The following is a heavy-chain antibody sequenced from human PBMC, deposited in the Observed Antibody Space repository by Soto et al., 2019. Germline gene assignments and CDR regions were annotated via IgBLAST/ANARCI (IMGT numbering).Heavy chain of an antibody. CDR3: ARWWFGEFFDY. CDR1: GGSISSGDYY. D-gene: IGHD3-10*01. J-gene: IGHJ4*02. Sequence: QVQLQESGPGLVKPSQTLSLTCTVSGGSISSGDYYWSWIRQPPGKGLEWIGSIYYSGSTYYNTSHQSPVTISVDTSKIQFSLKLSSVTAADTAVYYCARWWFGEFFDYWGQGTLVTVSS. CDR2: IYYSGST. V-gene: IGHV4-30-4*01.